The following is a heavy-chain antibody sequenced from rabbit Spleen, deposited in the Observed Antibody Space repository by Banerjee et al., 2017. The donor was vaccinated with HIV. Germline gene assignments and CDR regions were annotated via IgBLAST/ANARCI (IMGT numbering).Heavy chain of an antibody. CDR3: ARALATMTMMITPFNL. V-gene: IGHV1S43*01. Sequence: QSLEESGGGLVKPGASLTLTCTTSGFSFNSIFWICWVRQAPGKGLEWIGCLYNGDGATWYASWVNGRFTISRSTSLNTVDLKMTSLTAADTATYFCARALATMTMMITPFNLWGQGTLVTVS. CDR2: LYNGDGAT. J-gene: IGHJ4*01. CDR1: GFSFNSIFW. D-gene: IGHD2-1*01.